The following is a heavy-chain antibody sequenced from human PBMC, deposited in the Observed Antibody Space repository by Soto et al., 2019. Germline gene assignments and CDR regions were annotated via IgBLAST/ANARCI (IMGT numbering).Heavy chain of an antibody. D-gene: IGHD3-3*01. CDR2: IRSKGNNYAT. CDR3: SRQASDFWSGKPQYYMDV. Sequence: GGSLRLSCAASWFTFSGSAMHWVRQASGKGLEWFGRIRSKGNNYATAYGASLKGRFTISRDDSKNTAYLQMNSLNTEDTAVYYCSRQASDFWSGKPQYYMDVWGKGTTVTVSS. CDR1: WFTFSGSA. J-gene: IGHJ6*03. V-gene: IGHV3-73*01.